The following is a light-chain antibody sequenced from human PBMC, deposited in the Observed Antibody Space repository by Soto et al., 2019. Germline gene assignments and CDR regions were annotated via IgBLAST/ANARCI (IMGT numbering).Light chain of an antibody. CDR2: NVS. CDR1: QSVSTN. V-gene: IGKV3-11*01. CDR3: QQRSNWPLWS. J-gene: IGKJ1*01. Sequence: IVMTQSPATLSVSLGERATLSCSASQSVSTNLAWYQQKPGQPPRVLMYNVSTRATGIPARFSGSGSGTDFTLTISSLEPEDFAVYFCQQRSNWPLWSFGQGTKVDIK.